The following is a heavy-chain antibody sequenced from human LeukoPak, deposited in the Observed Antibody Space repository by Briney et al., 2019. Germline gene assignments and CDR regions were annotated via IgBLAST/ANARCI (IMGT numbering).Heavy chain of an antibody. V-gene: IGHV1-2*02. CDR1: GYTFTGYH. CDR2: INPNSGGT. CDR3: AREDSSSWYLGYYYYMDV. Sequence: ASVKVSCEASGYTFTGYHMHWVRQAPGQGLEWMGWINPNSGGTNYAQKFQGRVTMTRDTSISTAYMELSRLRSDDTAVYYCAREDSSSWYLGYYYYMDVWGKGTTVTVSS. D-gene: IGHD6-13*01. J-gene: IGHJ6*03.